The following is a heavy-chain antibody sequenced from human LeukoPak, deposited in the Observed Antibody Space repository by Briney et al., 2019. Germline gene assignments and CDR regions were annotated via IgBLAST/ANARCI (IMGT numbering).Heavy chain of an antibody. V-gene: IGHV4-59*08. CDR2: IYYSGST. CDR1: GGSISSYY. D-gene: IGHD3-22*01. CDR3: ARGVSYYDSSGYYNEYFQH. Sequence: SETLSLSCTVSGGSISSYYWSWIRQPPGKGLEWIGYIYYSGSTNYNPSLKSRVTISVDTSKNQFSLKLSSVTAADTAVYYCARGVSYYDSSGYYNEYFQHWGQGTLVTVSS. J-gene: IGHJ1*01.